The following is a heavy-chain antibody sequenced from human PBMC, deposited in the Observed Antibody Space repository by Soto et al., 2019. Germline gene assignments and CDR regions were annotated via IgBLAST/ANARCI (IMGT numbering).Heavy chain of an antibody. CDR2: IIPIFGTA. Sequence: ASVKVSCKASGGTFSSYAISWVRQAPGQGLEWMGGIIPIFGTANYAQKFQGRVTITADESTSTAYMELSSLRSEDTAVYYCARRPGFYYYYGMDVWGQGTTVTVSS. CDR3: ARRPGFYYYYGMDV. CDR1: GGTFSSYA. D-gene: IGHD5-12*01. V-gene: IGHV1-69*13. J-gene: IGHJ6*02.